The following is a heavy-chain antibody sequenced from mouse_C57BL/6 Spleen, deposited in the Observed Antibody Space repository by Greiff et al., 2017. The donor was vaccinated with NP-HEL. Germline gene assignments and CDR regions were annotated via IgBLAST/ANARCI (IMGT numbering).Heavy chain of an antibody. CDR1: GYTFTSYW. CDR3: ARTSDYYGSSPWFAD. D-gene: IGHD1-1*01. Sequence: QVQLQQPGAELVMPGASVKLSCKASGYTFTSYWMHWVKQRPGQGLEWIGEIDPSDSYTNYNQKFKGKSTLTVDKSSSTAYMQLSSLTSEDSAVYYCARTSDYYGSSPWFADWGKGTLVTVAA. V-gene: IGHV1-69*01. J-gene: IGHJ3*01. CDR2: IDPSDSYT.